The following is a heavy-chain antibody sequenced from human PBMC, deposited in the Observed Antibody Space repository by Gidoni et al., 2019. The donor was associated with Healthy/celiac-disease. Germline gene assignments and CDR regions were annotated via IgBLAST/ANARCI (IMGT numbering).Heavy chain of an antibody. Sequence: QVQLQQWGAGLLKPSETLSLTCAVYGGSFSGYYWSWIRQPPGKGLEWIGEINHSGSTNYNPYLKSRVTISVDTSKNQFYLKLSSVTAADTAVYYCARGRRSSWYDYYYGMDVWGQGTTVTVSS. J-gene: IGHJ6*02. V-gene: IGHV4-34*01. CDR2: INHSGST. CDR1: GGSFSGYY. CDR3: ARGRRSSWYDYYYGMDV. D-gene: IGHD6-13*01.